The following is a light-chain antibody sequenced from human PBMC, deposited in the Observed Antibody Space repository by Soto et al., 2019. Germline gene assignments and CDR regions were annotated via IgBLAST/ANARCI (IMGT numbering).Light chain of an antibody. J-gene: IGLJ1*01. Sequence: SVLTQPPSASGSPGQSVTISCTGTSSDVGGYNYVSWYQQHPGKAPKLMIYEVSKRPSGVPDRFSGSKSGNTASLTVSGLQAEDEADYYCISYAGSNNVFGTGTKLTVL. V-gene: IGLV2-8*01. CDR3: ISYAGSNNV. CDR2: EVS. CDR1: SSDVGGYNY.